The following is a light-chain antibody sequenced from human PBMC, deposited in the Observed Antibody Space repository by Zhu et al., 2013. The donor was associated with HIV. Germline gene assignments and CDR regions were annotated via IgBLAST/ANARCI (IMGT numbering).Light chain of an antibody. J-gene: IGLJ1*01. Sequence: QSALTQPASVSASPGQSITISCTGTSSDVGGYDYVSWYQHHPGKAPKLMIYDVSQRPSGVPDRFSGSKSGNTASLTISGLQAADEGDYYCSSYAGRYTYVFGTGTKVTVL. V-gene: IGLV2-11*01. CDR3: SSYAGRYTYV. CDR2: DVS. CDR1: SSDVGGYDY.